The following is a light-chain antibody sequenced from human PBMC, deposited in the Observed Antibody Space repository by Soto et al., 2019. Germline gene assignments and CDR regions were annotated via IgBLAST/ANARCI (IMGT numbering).Light chain of an antibody. V-gene: IGKV3-15*01. CDR2: GAS. J-gene: IGKJ4*01. CDR3: QQYHKWLLT. CDR1: QSVSTN. Sequence: RVMTPGPSTLSLXPGXGXXXXXXASQSVSTNLAWYQQKPGQAPRLLMYGASTRATGMPASFSGSGSGTEFILTISSLQSEDFAVYYCQQYHKWLLTFGGGTNVDI.